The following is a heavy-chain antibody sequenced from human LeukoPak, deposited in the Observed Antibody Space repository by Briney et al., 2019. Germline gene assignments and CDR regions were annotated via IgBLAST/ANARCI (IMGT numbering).Heavy chain of an antibody. V-gene: IGHV3-21*03. CDR2: ISSTNGHT. Sequence: GGSLRLSCAASGFSFSFSNMNWVRQAPGKGLEWVSYISSTNGHTYYADSVNGRFTISRDTAKNSLYLQMNSLRVEDTAIYFCARDRDSSGLYGGADLWGQGVLVTVSS. D-gene: IGHD6-19*01. CDR3: ARDRDSSGLYGGADL. CDR1: GFSFSFSN. J-gene: IGHJ5*02.